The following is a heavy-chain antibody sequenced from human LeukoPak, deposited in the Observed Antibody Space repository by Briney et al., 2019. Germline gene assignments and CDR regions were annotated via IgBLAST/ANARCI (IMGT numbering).Heavy chain of an antibody. CDR1: GFTFSSYG. J-gene: IGHJ4*02. CDR3: AKEGYSYGRIDY. V-gene: IGHV3-30*18. Sequence: PGGSLRLSCAASGFTFSSYGMHWVRQAPGKGLEWVAVISYDGSNKYYADSVKGRFTISRDNSKNTLYLQMNSLRAEDTAVYYCAKEGYSYGRIDYWGQGTLVTVSS. D-gene: IGHD5-18*01. CDR2: ISYDGSNK.